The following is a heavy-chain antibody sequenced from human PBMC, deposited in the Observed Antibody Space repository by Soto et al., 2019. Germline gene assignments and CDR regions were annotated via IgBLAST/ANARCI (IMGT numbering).Heavy chain of an antibody. D-gene: IGHD2-2*01. V-gene: IGHV1-18*01. CDR2: ISAYNGNT. J-gene: IGHJ6*02. CDR3: ARDRGYCSSTSCYAAVYYYYGMDV. CDR1: GYTFTSYG. Sequence: ASLKVACKASGYTFTSYGISWVRQAPGQGLEWMGWISAYNGNTNYAQKLQGRVTMTTDTSTSTAYMELRSLRSDDTAVYYCARDRGYCSSTSCYAAVYYYYGMDVWGQGATVTVSS.